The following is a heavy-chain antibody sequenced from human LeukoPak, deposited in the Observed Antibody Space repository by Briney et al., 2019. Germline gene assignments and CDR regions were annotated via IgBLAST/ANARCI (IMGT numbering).Heavy chain of an antibody. V-gene: IGHV3-30*18. CDR3: AKGSKLLVFTRDHYMHV. CDR1: GFTFSSYG. Sequence: GVSLRLSCAASGFTFSSYGMHWVRQAPGKGLEWVAVISYDGSNKYYADSVKGRFTISRDNSKNTLYLQMNSLRAEDTALYYCAKGSKLLVFTRDHYMHVWGKGTTVTISS. J-gene: IGHJ6*03. D-gene: IGHD3-9*01. CDR2: ISYDGSNK.